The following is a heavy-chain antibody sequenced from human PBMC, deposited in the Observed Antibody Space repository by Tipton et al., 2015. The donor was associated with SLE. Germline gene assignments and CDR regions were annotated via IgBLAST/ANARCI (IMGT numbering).Heavy chain of an antibody. D-gene: IGHD2/OR15-2a*01. V-gene: IGHV4-39*07. CDR2: IYHSGST. Sequence: TLSLTCTVSGGSISSGSYYWAWIRQPPGKGLEWIGSIYHSGSTYINPSLKSPVTISVDTSKNQFSLKLSSVTAADTAVYYCGARQYFYAMDVWGQGTTVTVSS. CDR1: GGSISSGSYY. J-gene: IGHJ6*02. CDR3: GARQYFYAMDV.